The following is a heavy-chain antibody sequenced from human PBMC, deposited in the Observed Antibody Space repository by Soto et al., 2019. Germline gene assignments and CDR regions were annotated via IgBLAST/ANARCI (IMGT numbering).Heavy chain of an antibody. CDR3: ITDFQAF. J-gene: IGHJ4*02. V-gene: IGHV3-7*01. D-gene: IGHD3-10*01. CDR1: GLTFRVHC. CDR2: IKADGSVK. Sequence: EVQLVESGGGLVQPGGSLRLSCAASGLTFRVHCMSWVRQAPGKGLEWVARIKADGSVKQYVDSRKGRFTLSRDNAESSRYLQMNYVRDEDTAVYYCITDFQAFWGQGTLVTVAS.